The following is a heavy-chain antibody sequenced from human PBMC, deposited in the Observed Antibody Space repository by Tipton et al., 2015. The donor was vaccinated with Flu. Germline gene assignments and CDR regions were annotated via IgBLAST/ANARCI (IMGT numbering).Heavy chain of an antibody. CDR1: GLTFSAYG. V-gene: IGHV3-33*01. Sequence: SLRLSCAVSGLTFSAYGMHWVRQAPGKGLEWVAFIRYDGTNTYYADSVKGRFTISRDNDKNSLYLQMNSLRVEDTAVYYCARGFIRLCDYWGQGSLVTVSS. D-gene: IGHD3-16*01. CDR2: IRYDGTNT. CDR3: ARGFIRLCDY. J-gene: IGHJ4*02.